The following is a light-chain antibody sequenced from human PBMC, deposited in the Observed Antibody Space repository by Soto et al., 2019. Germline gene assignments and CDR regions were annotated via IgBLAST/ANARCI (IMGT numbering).Light chain of an antibody. CDR3: QQRSNWRT. Sequence: EIVLTQSPTTLSLSPGERATLSCRASQSVSSSLAWYQQKPGQAPRLLIYDASNRATGIPARFSGSGSGTDFILTISSLEPEDFAVYYCQQRSNWRTFGQGTRLEIK. CDR1: QSVSSS. J-gene: IGKJ5*01. V-gene: IGKV3-11*01. CDR2: DAS.